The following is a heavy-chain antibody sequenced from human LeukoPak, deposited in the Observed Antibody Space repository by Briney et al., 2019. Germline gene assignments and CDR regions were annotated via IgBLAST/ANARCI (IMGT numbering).Heavy chain of an antibody. CDR3: ARGGDYAAFDF. CDR2: IDSTGTYI. D-gene: IGHD3-16*01. V-gene: IGHV3-21*01. Sequence: GGSLRLSCEASGFTFRSYAMNWVRQTPGTGLEWVSSIDSTGTYIYDGDSGKGRFTISRDNAKNSLYLQMNSLRAEDTAAYFCARGGDYAAFDFWGQGTLVAVSS. J-gene: IGHJ3*01. CDR1: GFTFRSYA.